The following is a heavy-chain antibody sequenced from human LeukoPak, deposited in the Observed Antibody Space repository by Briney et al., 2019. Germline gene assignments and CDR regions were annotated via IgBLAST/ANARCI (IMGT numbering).Heavy chain of an antibody. CDR3: ARSNIVVVPAAITDWFDP. CDR2: IYYSGST. J-gene: IGHJ5*02. CDR1: GGSISSSSYY. V-gene: IGHV4-39*01. D-gene: IGHD2-2*02. Sequence: SETLSLTCTVSGGSISSSSYYWGWIRQPPGKGLEWIGSIYYSGSTYYNPSLKSRVTISVDTSKNQFSLKLSSVTAADTAVYYCARSNIVVVPAAITDWFDPWDQGTLVTVSS.